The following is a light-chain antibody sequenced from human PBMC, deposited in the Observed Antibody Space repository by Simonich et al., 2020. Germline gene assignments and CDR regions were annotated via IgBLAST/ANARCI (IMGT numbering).Light chain of an antibody. CDR1: SSDGGSYNH. Sequence: QSALTQPASVSGSPGQSITISCTGTSSDGGSYNHVSWYQQHPGKTPKLMIYEGSKRPSGVSNRCSGSKSCNTGSLTISGLQAEDEADYYCCSYAGSLVFGGGTKLTVL. V-gene: IGLV2-23*01. J-gene: IGLJ2*01. CDR2: EGS. CDR3: CSYAGSLV.